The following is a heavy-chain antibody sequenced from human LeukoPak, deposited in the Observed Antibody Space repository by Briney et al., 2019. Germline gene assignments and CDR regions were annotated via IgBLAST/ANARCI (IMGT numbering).Heavy chain of an antibody. CDR1: GFSFSSYW. D-gene: IGHD3-16*01. CDR2: IKGDGSEK. CDR3: ARDFVGGTSSLFY. J-gene: IGHJ4*02. V-gene: IGHV3-7*01. Sequence: PGGSLRLSCAASGFSFSSYWMTWVRQAPGKGLEWVANIKGDGSEKHYVDSVKGRSTISRDNAKNSVYLQMNSLRAEDTAVYYCARDFVGGTSSLFYWGQGTLVTASS.